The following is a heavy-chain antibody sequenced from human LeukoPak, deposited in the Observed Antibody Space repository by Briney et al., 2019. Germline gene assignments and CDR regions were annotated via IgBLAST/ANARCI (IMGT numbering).Heavy chain of an antibody. D-gene: IGHD1-26*01. CDR1: GGTFSSYA. J-gene: IGHJ6*03. CDR2: INPSGGST. CDR3: ASEATGYYYYMDV. V-gene: IGHV1-46*01. Sequence: ASVKVSCKASGGTFSSYAISWVRQAPGQGLEWMGIINPSGGSTSYAQKFQGRVTMTRDTSTSTVYMELSSLRSEDTAVYYCASEATGYYYYMDVWGKGTTVTISS.